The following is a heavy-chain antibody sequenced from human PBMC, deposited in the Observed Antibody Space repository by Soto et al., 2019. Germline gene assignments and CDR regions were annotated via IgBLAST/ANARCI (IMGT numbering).Heavy chain of an antibody. CDR3: AALIPGYTRNSRSATGGMDV. CDR2: ICHDGSNK. Sequence: QVQLVESGGGVVQPGRSLRLSCAASGFTFSNYGMHWVRRAPGKGLEWMAVICHDGSNKYYADAVKGRFTISRDNSENTLYLQMNSLRTEDKAVYYCAALIPGYTRNSRSATGGMDVWGQGTTVTVSS. CDR1: GFTFSNYG. V-gene: IGHV3-30*03. J-gene: IGHJ6*02. D-gene: IGHD6-13*01.